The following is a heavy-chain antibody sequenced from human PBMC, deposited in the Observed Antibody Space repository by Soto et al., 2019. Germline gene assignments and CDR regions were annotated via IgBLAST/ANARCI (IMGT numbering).Heavy chain of an antibody. V-gene: IGHV1-69*01. Sequence: QLQLVQSGAEVRKPGSSVNVSCKASGGTFSTYAISWLRQAPGQGPEWMGGIIPMFGTPNYAQKFQGRVTVTADASTSAAYMDLGSLRPDDTAVYYCAGDAMAGRSTLEWGGELSDWGQGTLVIVSS. CDR1: GGTFSTYA. J-gene: IGHJ4*01. CDR3: AGDAMAGRSTLEWGGELSD. CDR2: IIPMFGTP. D-gene: IGHD3-16*02.